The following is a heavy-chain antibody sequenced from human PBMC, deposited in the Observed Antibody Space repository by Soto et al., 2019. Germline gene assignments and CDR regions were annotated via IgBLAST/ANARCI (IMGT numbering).Heavy chain of an antibody. CDR2: INWNSGII. J-gene: IGHJ4*02. CDR1: GFTFDDYA. D-gene: IGHD3-22*01. V-gene: IGHV3-9*01. CDR3: AKGYNYDRSGNPDY. Sequence: EVQLVESGGGLVQPGRSLRLSCAASGFTFDDYAMHWVRQAPGKGLEWVSGINWNSGIIGYADSVKGRFTISRDNAKNSLYLQMNSLRTEDTALYYCAKGYNYDRSGNPDYWGQGTLVTVSS.